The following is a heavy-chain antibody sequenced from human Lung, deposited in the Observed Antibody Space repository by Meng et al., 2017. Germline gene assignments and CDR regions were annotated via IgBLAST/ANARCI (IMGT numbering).Heavy chain of an antibody. Sequence: EVQLVEAVGGLVPLGGSLILSCAASGFTFTNHWMHWVRQGPGKGLVWVSRINRDGTKPTYADSVKGRFTISRDNAKNTLYLQMNNLRAEDTAFYYCTNDRLNHWGQGALVTVSS. D-gene: IGHD1-1*01. J-gene: IGHJ1*01. CDR3: TNDRLNH. CDR1: GFTFTNHW. V-gene: IGHV3-74*01. CDR2: INRDGTKP.